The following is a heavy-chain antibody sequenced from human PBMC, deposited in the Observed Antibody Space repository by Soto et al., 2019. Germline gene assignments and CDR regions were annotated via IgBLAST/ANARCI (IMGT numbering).Heavy chain of an antibody. CDR3: ARDPAENWKPNYYMDV. CDR2: IWYDGSNK. J-gene: IGHJ6*03. CDR1: GFTFSSYG. Sequence: QVQLVESGGGVVQPGRSLRLSCAASGFTFSSYGMHWVRQAPGKGLEWVAVIWYDGSNKYYADSVKGRFTISRDNSKNTLYLQMNSLGAEDTAVYYCARDPAENWKPNYYMDVWGKGTTVTVSS. V-gene: IGHV3-33*01. D-gene: IGHD1-1*01.